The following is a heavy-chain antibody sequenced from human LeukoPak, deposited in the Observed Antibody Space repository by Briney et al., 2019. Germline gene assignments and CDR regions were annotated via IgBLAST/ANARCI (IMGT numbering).Heavy chain of an antibody. V-gene: IGHV4-59*08. Sequence: SETLSLTCTVSGGSISSYYWSWIRQPPGKGLEWIGYIYYSGSTNYNPSLKSRVTIPVDTSKNQFFLKLSSVTAADTAVYYCARRDFGDYWGQGTLVTVSS. CDR2: IYYSGST. CDR1: GGSISSYY. J-gene: IGHJ4*02. CDR3: ARRDFGDY. D-gene: IGHD3-3*01.